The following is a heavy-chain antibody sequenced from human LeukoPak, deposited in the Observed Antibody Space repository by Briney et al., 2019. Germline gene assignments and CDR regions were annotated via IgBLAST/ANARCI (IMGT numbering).Heavy chain of an antibody. V-gene: IGHV3-30-3*01. CDR3: AREGYYYDSSGYEGFDY. D-gene: IGHD3-22*01. CDR2: ISYDGFNK. J-gene: IGHJ4*02. Sequence: GGSLRLSCAASGFNFSSYAMHWVRQAPGKGLEWVTIISYDGFNKYYADSVKGRFTISRDNSKNTLYLRMNSLRAEDTAVYYCAREGYYYDSSGYEGFDYWGQGTLVTVSS. CDR1: GFNFSSYA.